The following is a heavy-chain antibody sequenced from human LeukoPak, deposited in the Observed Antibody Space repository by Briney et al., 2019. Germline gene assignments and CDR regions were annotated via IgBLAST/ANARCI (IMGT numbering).Heavy chain of an antibody. Sequence: ASVKVSCKASGYTFTSYGISWVRQAPGQGLEWMGWISAYNGNTNYAQKPQGRVTMTTDTSTSTAYMELRSLRSDDTAVYYCARDPSGSGSYYNDNYFDYWGQGTLVTVSS. CDR1: GYTFTSYG. D-gene: IGHD3-10*01. CDR2: ISAYNGNT. J-gene: IGHJ4*02. CDR3: ARDPSGSGSYYNDNYFDY. V-gene: IGHV1-18*01.